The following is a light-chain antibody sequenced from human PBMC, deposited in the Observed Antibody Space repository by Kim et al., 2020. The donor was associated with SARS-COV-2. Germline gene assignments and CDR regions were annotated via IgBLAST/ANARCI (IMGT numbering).Light chain of an antibody. J-gene: IGKJ2*01. CDR3: QQSYSFPYT. CDR2: GAS. CDR1: QRISNS. V-gene: IGKV1-39*01. Sequence: DIQMTQSPSPLSASIGDRVTITCRASQRISNSLNWYQQRPGKAPNLLIYGASSLQSGVPSRFSGSGSGTDFTLTINNVQPEDFATYYCQQSYSFPYTCGQGTKLEI.